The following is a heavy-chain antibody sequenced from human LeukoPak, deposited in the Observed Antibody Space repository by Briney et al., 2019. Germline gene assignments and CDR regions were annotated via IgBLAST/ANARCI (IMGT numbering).Heavy chain of an antibody. CDR2: ISASGGTT. CDR3: ATLYGDYNWYFDL. V-gene: IGHV3-23*01. J-gene: IGHJ2*01. D-gene: IGHD4-17*01. Sequence: ISASGGTTYYADSVQGRFTISRDNSKNTLYLQMNSLRAEDTAVYYCATLYGDYNWYFDLWGRGTLVTVSS.